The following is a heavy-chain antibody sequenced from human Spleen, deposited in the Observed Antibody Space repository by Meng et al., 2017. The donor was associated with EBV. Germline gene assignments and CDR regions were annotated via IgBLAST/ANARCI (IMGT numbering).Heavy chain of an antibody. V-gene: IGHV3-74*01. D-gene: IGHD5-24*01. CDR1: GFRFSRYW. Sequence: EVQLVEAGGALVRPGGSLRLSCVASGFRFSRYWMHWVRQAPGKGLAWVSRTNEDGRITDYADSVKGRFTISRDNTKNIMYLQMDSLRAEDTALYFCSRDLAGSDDVWSQGTLVTVSS. CDR3: SRDLAGSDDV. J-gene: IGHJ4*02. CDR2: TNEDGRIT.